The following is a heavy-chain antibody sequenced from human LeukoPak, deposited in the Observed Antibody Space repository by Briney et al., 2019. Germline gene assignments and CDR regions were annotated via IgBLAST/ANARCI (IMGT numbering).Heavy chain of an antibody. V-gene: IGHV1-18*01. J-gene: IGHJ4*02. CDR3: ASGNYYDSSVN. Sequence: GASVKVSCKVSGYTLTELSMHWVRQAPGKGLEWMGWISAYNGNTNYAQKLQGRVTMTTDTSTSTAYMELRSLRSDDTAVYYCASGNYYDSSVNWGQGTLVTVSS. CDR1: GYTLTELS. D-gene: IGHD3-22*01. CDR2: ISAYNGNT.